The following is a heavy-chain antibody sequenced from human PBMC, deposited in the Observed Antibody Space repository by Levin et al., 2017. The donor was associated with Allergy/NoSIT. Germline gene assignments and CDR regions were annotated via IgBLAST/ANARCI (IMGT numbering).Heavy chain of an antibody. J-gene: IGHJ5*02. V-gene: IGHV4-34*01. CDR2: INHDGAT. D-gene: IGHD1-14*01. CDR1: GGSLSDFY. Sequence: SETLSLSCAVYGGSLSDFYWSWIRQPPGKGLEWIGEINHDGATNYSPSLKSRVTISLGTSTNQFSLKLSSVTAADTGIYFCARIKYKDFDSFGFDTWGQGTLVTVSS. CDR3: ARIKYKDFDSFGFDT.